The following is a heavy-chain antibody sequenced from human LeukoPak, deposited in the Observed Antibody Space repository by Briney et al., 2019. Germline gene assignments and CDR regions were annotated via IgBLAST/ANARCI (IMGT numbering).Heavy chain of an antibody. D-gene: IGHD4-23*01. CDR2: ISGSAGST. Sequence: GGSLRLSRAASGFTFSNYALSWVRQAPGKGLEWVSTISGSAGSTYYTDSVKGRFTISRDNSKNTLYLQMNSLRAEDTAVYYCAKHGGGNHFDYWGQGTLVTVSS. CDR3: AKHGGGNHFDY. V-gene: IGHV3-23*01. J-gene: IGHJ4*02. CDR1: GFTFSNYA.